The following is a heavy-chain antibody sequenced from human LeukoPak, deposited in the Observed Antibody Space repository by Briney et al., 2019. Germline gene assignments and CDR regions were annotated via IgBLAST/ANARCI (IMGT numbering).Heavy chain of an antibody. CDR3: AKDSGSNYVPDY. Sequence: GGSLRLSCAASRFTFSSYAMSWVRQAPGKGLEWVSAISGSGGSTYYADSVKGRFTISRDNSKNTLYLQMNSLRAEDTAVYYCAKDSGSNYVPDYWGQGTLVTVSS. D-gene: IGHD4-11*01. V-gene: IGHV3-23*01. CDR2: ISGSGGST. CDR1: RFTFSSYA. J-gene: IGHJ4*02.